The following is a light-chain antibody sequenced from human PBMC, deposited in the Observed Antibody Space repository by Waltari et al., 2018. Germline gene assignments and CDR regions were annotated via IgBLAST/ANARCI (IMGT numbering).Light chain of an antibody. CDR3: QQYNRWPPLT. J-gene: IGKJ4*01. CDR1: QTIDNN. Sequence: EVVITQSTPALSLSPRERGNLSCKASQTIDNNLAWYQQKPGQSPRLLIYGASTRATGVPARFSGSGSGTEFTLTISSLQSEDCAVFYCQQYNRWPPLTFGGGTKVEIK. V-gene: IGKV3-15*01. CDR2: GAS.